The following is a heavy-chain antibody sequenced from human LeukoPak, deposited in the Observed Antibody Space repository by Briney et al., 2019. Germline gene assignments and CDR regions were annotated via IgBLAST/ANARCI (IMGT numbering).Heavy chain of an antibody. CDR3: AKDLSYTSGSSDY. V-gene: IGHV4-59*12. D-gene: IGHD6-19*01. CDR1: GGSISSYF. CDR2: IYYSGST. J-gene: IGHJ4*02. Sequence: SETLSLTCTVSGGSISSYFWSWIRQPPGKGLEWIGYIYYSGSTNYNPSLKSRVTISVDTSKNQFSLKLNSVTAADTAVYYCAKDLSYTSGSSDYWGQGTLVTVSS.